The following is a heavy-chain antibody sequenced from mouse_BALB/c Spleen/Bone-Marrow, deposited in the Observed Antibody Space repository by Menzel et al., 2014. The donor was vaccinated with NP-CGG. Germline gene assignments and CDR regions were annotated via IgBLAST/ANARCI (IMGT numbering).Heavy chain of an antibody. CDR3: ARREYYGSSYLYFDY. Sequence: VKLQESGAELVKPGASVKLSCKASGYTFTSYWMRWVKQRPGQGLEWIGEIDPSDSYTNYNQKFKGKATLTVDKSSSTAYMQLSSLTSEDSAVYYCARREYYGSSYLYFDYWGQGTTLTVSS. CDR2: IDPSDSYT. D-gene: IGHD1-1*01. J-gene: IGHJ2*01. CDR1: GYTFTSYW. V-gene: IGHV1-69*02.